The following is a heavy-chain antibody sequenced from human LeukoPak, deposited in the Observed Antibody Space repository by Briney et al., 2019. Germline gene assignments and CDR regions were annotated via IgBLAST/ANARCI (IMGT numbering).Heavy chain of an antibody. Sequence: SETLSLTCAVYGGSFGGYYWSWIRQPPGKGLEWIGEINHSGSTNYNPSLKSRVTISVDTSKNQFSLKLSSVTAADTAVYYCARGPLATITYYFDYWGQGTLVTVSS. CDR3: ARGPLATITYYFDY. V-gene: IGHV4-34*01. CDR1: GGSFGGYY. D-gene: IGHD5-24*01. CDR2: INHSGST. J-gene: IGHJ4*02.